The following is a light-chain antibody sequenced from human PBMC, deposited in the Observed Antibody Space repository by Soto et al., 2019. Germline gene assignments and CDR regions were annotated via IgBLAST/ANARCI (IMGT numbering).Light chain of an antibody. V-gene: IGKV1-12*01. CDR3: QQANSFPPKYT. Sequence: DIQMTQSPSSVSASVGDRVTITCRASQSISNWLAWYQQKPGKAPNLLIYAASSLQSGVPSRFSGSGSGTDFTLTISSLQPEDFATYYCQQANSFPPKYTFGQGTKLEIK. CDR1: QSISNW. J-gene: IGKJ2*01. CDR2: AAS.